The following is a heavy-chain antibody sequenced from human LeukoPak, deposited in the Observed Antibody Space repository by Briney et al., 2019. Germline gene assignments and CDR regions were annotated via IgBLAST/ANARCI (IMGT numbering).Heavy chain of an antibody. CDR1: GYTFTSYY. Sequence: ASVKVSCKASGYTFTSYYIHWVRQAPGQGLEWMGIIDPSGGSTNYAQKFQGRVTVTRDTSTSTAYMELRSLRSDDTAVYYCARGGLVRPPDYWGQGTLVTVSS. V-gene: IGHV1-46*01. CDR3: ARGGLVRPPDY. D-gene: IGHD6-19*01. J-gene: IGHJ4*02. CDR2: IDPSGGST.